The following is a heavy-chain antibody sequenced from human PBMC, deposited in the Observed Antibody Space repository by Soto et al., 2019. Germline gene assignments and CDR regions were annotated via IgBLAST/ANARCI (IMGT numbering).Heavy chain of an antibody. D-gene: IGHD2-8*01. J-gene: IGHJ6*03. CDR1: GYTFTGYY. V-gene: IGHV1-2*04. CDR2: INPNSGGT. CDR3: ARGHGDCTNCVCCNPYYYYYCLAV. Sequence: GASVKVSCKASGYTFTGYYMHWVRQAPGQGLEWMGWINPNSGGTNYAQKFQGWVTMTRDTSISTAYMELSRLRYDDTAVYYCARGHGDCTNCVCCNPYYYYYCLAVWGKGTTVTVSS.